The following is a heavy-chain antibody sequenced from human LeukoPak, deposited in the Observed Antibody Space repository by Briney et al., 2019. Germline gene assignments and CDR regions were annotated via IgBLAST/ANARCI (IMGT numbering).Heavy chain of an antibody. CDR2: IYYSGST. CDR3: ARSSRNFDWLYFLDY. Sequence: PSETLSLTCTVSGGSISSSSYYWGWIRQPPWKGLEWIGSIYYSGSTYYNPSLKSRVTISVDTSKNQFSLKLSSVTAADTAVYYCARSSRNFDWLYFLDYWGQGTLVTVSS. J-gene: IGHJ4*02. D-gene: IGHD3-9*01. CDR1: GGSISSSSYY. V-gene: IGHV4-39*07.